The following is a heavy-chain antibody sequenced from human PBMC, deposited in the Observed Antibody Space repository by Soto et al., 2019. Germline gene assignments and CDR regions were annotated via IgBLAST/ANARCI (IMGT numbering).Heavy chain of an antibody. CDR1: GDSISSYY. CDR3: AGDKGYYYDGMDV. Sequence: SETLSLTCTASGDSISSYYWSWIRQPAGKGLEWIGRIYTSGNTQYNPSLWSRVTMSVDTSKNQLSLKLSSVTAADTAVYFCAGDKGYYYDGMDVWGQGTTVTVSS. V-gene: IGHV4-4*07. CDR2: IYTSGNT. J-gene: IGHJ6*02. D-gene: IGHD3-22*01.